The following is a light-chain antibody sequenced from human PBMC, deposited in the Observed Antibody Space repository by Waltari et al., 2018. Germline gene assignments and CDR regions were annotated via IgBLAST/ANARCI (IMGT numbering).Light chain of an antibody. CDR2: YRSDSDK. CDR1: SGFNVGTYR. CDR3: MTWHSSAVV. Sequence: QAVLTQPSSLSASPGASASLTCTLRSGFNVGTYRIYWFQQKPGSPPRYPLRYRSDSDKQQGSGVPSRFSGSKDASANAGILVISGLQSEDEADYYCMTWHSSAVVFGGGTKLTVL. V-gene: IGLV5-45*03. J-gene: IGLJ2*01.